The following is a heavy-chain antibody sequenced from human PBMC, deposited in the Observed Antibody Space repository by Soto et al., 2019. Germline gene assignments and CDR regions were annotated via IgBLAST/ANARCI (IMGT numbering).Heavy chain of an antibody. Sequence: QVQLVQSGAEVKKPGASVKVSCKASGYTFTSYAMHWVRQAPGQRLEWMGWINAGNGNTKYSQKFQGRVTITRDTSASPAYMELSSLRSENTAAYYCASARLRATVTTGYYYYMDVWGKGTTVTVSS. J-gene: IGHJ6*03. V-gene: IGHV1-3*01. CDR2: INAGNGNT. D-gene: IGHD4-4*01. CDR1: GYTFTSYA. CDR3: ASARLRATVTTGYYYYMDV.